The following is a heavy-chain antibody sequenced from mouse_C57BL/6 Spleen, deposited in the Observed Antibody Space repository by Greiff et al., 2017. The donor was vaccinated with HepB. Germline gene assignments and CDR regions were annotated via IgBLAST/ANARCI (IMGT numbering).Heavy chain of an antibody. CDR1: GYTFTDYN. J-gene: IGHJ4*01. V-gene: IGHV1-22*01. D-gene: IGHD1-1*01. Sequence: VQLQQSGPELVKPGASVKMSCKASGYTFTDYNMHWVKQSHGKSLEWIGYINPNNGGTSYNQKFKGKATLTVNKSSSTAYMELRSLTSEDSAVYYCARKNPSSYSDAMDYWGQGTSVTVSS. CDR2: INPNNGGT. CDR3: ARKNPSSYSDAMDY.